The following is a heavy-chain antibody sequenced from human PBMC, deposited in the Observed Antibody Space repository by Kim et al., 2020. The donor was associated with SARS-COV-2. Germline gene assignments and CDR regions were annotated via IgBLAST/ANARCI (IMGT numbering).Heavy chain of an antibody. CDR3: ARHRPYGMDV. V-gene: IGHV5-10-1*01. CDR2: ST. Sequence: STTYSPSLPGHVTISADKTISTAYLQWSSLKASDTAMYYCARHRPYGMDVWGQGTTVTVSS. J-gene: IGHJ6*02. D-gene: IGHD6-6*01.